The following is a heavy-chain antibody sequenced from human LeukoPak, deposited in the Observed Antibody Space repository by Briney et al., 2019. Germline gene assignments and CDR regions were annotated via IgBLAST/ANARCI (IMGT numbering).Heavy chain of an antibody. CDR1: GFTFSSYW. Sequence: GGSLRLSCAASGFTFSSYWMSWVRQAPGKGLEWVANIKEDGSAKYYVDSVKGRFTISRDNAKNSLYLQVNNLSAEDTAVYYCVRDSPGYGAYDFDWGQGTLVTVSS. CDR2: IKEDGSAK. V-gene: IGHV3-7*01. CDR3: VRDSPGYGAYDFD. D-gene: IGHD5-12*01. J-gene: IGHJ4*02.